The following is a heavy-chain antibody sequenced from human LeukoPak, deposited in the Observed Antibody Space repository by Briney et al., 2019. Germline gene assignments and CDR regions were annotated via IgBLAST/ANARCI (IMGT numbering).Heavy chain of an antibody. D-gene: IGHD4-23*01. CDR3: ARAIGKSEGY. CDR2: VKQDGSEK. J-gene: IGHJ4*02. V-gene: IGHV3-7*01. CDR1: GFTFSSYW. Sequence: GGSLRLSCAASGFTFSSYWMTWVRQAPGKGLEWVANVKQDGSEKYYVDSVKGRFTISRDNAKSSLYLQMDSLRAEDTAVYYCARAIGKSEGYWGQGTLVTVSS.